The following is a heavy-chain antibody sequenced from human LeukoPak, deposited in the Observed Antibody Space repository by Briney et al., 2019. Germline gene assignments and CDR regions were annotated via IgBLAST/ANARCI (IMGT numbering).Heavy chain of an antibody. J-gene: IGHJ4*02. CDR1: GFSFNESY. Sequence: GGSLRLSCAASGFSFNESYMTWIRQAPGKGLEWVAYISGRSYSMYYADSVKGRFNISRDNSLNSLYLHMSSLRADDTAVYYCVRGKRRFDCWGQGTLVTVSS. V-gene: IGHV3-11*01. CDR2: ISGRSYSM. CDR3: VRGKRRFDC.